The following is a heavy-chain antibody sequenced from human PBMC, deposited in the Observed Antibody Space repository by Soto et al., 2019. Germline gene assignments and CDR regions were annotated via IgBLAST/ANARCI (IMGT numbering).Heavy chain of an antibody. D-gene: IGHD6-19*01. V-gene: IGHV3-30*18. J-gene: IGHJ6*02. CDR3: VKDGSSGWPYFYDMDV. CDR2: ISYDGRNK. Sequence: VGSLRLSCAASGFTFSSYGMHWVRQAPGKGLEWVAVISYDGRNKYYADAVKGRFTISRDNSKNTLYLQMSSLRAEDTAVYYCVKDGSSGWPYFYDMDVWGQGTTVTVSS. CDR1: GFTFSSYG.